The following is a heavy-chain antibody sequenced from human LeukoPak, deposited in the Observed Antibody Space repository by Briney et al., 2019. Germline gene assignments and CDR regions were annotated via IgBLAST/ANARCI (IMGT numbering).Heavy chain of an antibody. CDR2: IWYDGSNK. D-gene: IGHD4-11*01. CDR1: GFTFSSYG. V-gene: IGHV3-33*06. CDR3: AKDRDYSNYVDY. Sequence: GGSLRLSCAASGFTFSSYGMHWVRRAPGKGLEWVAVIWYDGSNKYYADSVKGRFTISRDNSKNTLYLQMNSLRAEDTAVYYCAKDRDYSNYVDYWGQGTLVTVSS. J-gene: IGHJ4*02.